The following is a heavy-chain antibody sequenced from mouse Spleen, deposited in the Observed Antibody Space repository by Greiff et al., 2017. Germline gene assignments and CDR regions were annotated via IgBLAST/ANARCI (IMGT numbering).Heavy chain of an antibody. V-gene: IGHV1-82*01. CDR1: GYAFSSSW. J-gene: IGHJ2*01. CDR2: IYPGDGDT. Sequence: QVQLQQSGPELVKPGASVKISCKASGYAFSSSWMNWVKQRPGKGLEWIGRIYPGDGDTNYNGKFKGKATLTADKSSSTAYMQLSSLTSEDSAVYFCARPSNQDYFDYWGQGTTLTVSS. CDR3: ARPSNQDYFDY. D-gene: IGHD6-1*01.